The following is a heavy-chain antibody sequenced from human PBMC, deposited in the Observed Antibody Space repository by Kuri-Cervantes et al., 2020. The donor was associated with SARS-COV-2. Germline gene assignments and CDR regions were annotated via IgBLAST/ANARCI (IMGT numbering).Heavy chain of an antibody. Sequence: GGSLRLSWAASGFTFSSYGMHWVRQAPGKGLEWVAVIWYVGSNKYYADSVKGRFTISRDNSKNTLYLQMNSLRAEDTAVYYCARDPSLNYYDSSGYYYGRGFDYWGQGTLVTVSS. CDR3: ARDPSLNYYDSSGYYYGRGFDY. V-gene: IGHV3-33*01. CDR2: IWYVGSNK. CDR1: GFTFSSYG. J-gene: IGHJ4*02. D-gene: IGHD3-22*01.